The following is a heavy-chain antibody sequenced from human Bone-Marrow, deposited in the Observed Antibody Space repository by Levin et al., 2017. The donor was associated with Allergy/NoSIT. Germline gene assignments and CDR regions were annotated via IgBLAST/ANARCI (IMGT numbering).Heavy chain of an antibody. J-gene: IGHJ4*02. CDR3: ATTVATPDPGGFDS. CDR2: INTNTGNP. D-gene: IGHD4-23*01. CDR1: GYTSSVYA. Sequence: PGESLKISCQTSGYTSSVYAINWVRQAPGLGPEWMGWINTNTGNPTYAQGFIGRFVFSLDTSGSTTYLQISSLKAEDTGVYYCATTVATPDPGGFDSWGPGTQVTVSS. V-gene: IGHV7-4-1*02.